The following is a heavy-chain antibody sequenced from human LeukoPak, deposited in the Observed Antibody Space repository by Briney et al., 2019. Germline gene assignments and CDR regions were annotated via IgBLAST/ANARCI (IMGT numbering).Heavy chain of an antibody. CDR1: GYTFTGHY. CDR3: ARGKGYCSGGSCYIFDY. J-gene: IGHJ4*02. Sequence: ASVKVSCKASGYTFTGHYMHWVRQAPGQGLEWMGWINPNNGGTNYAQKFQGRVTMTRDTSISTAYMELSRLRSDDTAVYYCARGKGYCSGGSCYIFDYWGQGTLVTVSS. D-gene: IGHD2-15*01. V-gene: IGHV1-2*02. CDR2: INPNNGGT.